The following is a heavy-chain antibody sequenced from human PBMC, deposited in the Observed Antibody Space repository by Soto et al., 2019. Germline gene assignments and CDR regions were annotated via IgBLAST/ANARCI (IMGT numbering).Heavy chain of an antibody. D-gene: IGHD4-17*01. J-gene: IGHJ4*02. CDR2: MSGSGGRI. Sequence: EVQLLESGGGLVQPGGSLRLSCAVSGFTFRSYAMSWVRQAPGKGLEWVSSMSGSGGRIDYADSVKGRFTISRDNSKNTLFLQMNSLRAEDTAVYYCAKDLAVTSISYCDYWGQGTLVTVSS. CDR1: GFTFRSYA. V-gene: IGHV3-23*01. CDR3: AKDLAVTSISYCDY.